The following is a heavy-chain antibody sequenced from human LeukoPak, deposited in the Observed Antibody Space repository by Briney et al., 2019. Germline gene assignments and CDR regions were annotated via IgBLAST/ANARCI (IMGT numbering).Heavy chain of an antibody. CDR2: IYYSGST. CDR3: ARGGSWYAECFQH. V-gene: IGHV4-61*01. CDR1: GYSISSGYY. Sequence: SGTLSLTRTVSGYSISSGYYWSWIPRPPGKGREGFGYIYYSGSTNYNPSLKSRVTISADTSKNQFSLKLSSVTAADTAVYYCARGGSWYAECFQHWGQGTLVTVSS. D-gene: IGHD6-13*01. J-gene: IGHJ1*01.